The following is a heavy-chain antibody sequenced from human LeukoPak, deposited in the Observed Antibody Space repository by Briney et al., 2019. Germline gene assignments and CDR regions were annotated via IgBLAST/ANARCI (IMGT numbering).Heavy chain of an antibody. CDR3: ARDGDSGDAFDI. D-gene: IGHD4-17*01. Sequence: GGPLRLSCAASGFTFSSYGMHWVRQAPGKGLEWVAVIWYDGSNKYYADSVKGRFTISRNNSKNTLYLRMNSLRAEDTAVYYCARDGDSGDAFDIWGQGTMVTVSS. CDR2: IWYDGSNK. CDR1: GFTFSSYG. V-gene: IGHV3-33*01. J-gene: IGHJ3*02.